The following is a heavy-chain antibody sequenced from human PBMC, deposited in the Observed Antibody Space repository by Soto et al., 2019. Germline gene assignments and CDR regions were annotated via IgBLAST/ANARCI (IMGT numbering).Heavy chain of an antibody. D-gene: IGHD3-3*01. CDR1: GGSISSXY. J-gene: IGHJ6*03. CDR3: AREIGVVPPYYYYYMDV. CDR2: IYYSGST. Sequence: QVXLQXXXPGLVKPSETLSLTCTVSGGSISSXYXXXXRQPPGKGLEWIGYIYYSGSTNYNPSLKSRVXXXXXXXXXXXXXXXXXXXXXXXAVYYCAREIGVVPPYYYYYMDVWGKGTTVTVSS. V-gene: IGHV4-59*01.